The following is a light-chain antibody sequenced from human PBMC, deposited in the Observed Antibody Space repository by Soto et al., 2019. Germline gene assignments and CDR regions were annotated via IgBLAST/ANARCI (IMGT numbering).Light chain of an antibody. J-gene: IGKJ1*01. Sequence: DIQMTQSPSTLSASVGDRVTITCRASQSTSTWLAWYQHKPGKAPNLLIYKASSLESGVPSRFSGSGSGTEFTLTIRSLQPDDVATYYCQQYGRYRTFGQGPKVEIK. CDR3: QQYGRYRT. CDR1: QSTSTW. CDR2: KAS. V-gene: IGKV1-5*03.